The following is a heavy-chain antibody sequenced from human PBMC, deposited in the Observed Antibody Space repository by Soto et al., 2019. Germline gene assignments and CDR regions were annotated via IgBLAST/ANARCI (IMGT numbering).Heavy chain of an antibody. CDR2: INIYSGEA. D-gene: IGHD3-22*01. J-gene: IGHJ4*02. CDR3: ARALYYYDNSGLAY. CDR1: GYTFTSYG. V-gene: IGHV1-18*01. Sequence: QVRLEQSGPEVKKTGASVKVSCKASGYTFTSYGISWVRQAPGQAPKWRGWINIYSGEANYAQSFQDRVTMTRDTSTNTVYMEMRTLRSDDTAVYYCARALYYYDNSGLAYWGQGTLVTVSS.